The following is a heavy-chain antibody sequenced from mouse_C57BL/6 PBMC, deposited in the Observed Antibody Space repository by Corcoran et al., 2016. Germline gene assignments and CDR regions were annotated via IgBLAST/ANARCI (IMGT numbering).Heavy chain of an antibody. Sequence: EVQLQQSGPELVKPGASVKISCKASGYTFTDYYMNWVKQSHGKSLEWIGDINPNNGGTSYNQKFKGKATLTVDKSSSTAYMELLSLTSEDSAVYYCARLRNYWGQGTTLTVSS. D-gene: IGHD2-12*01. CDR3: ARLRNY. CDR2: INPNNGGT. V-gene: IGHV1-26*01. CDR1: GYTFTDYY. J-gene: IGHJ2*01.